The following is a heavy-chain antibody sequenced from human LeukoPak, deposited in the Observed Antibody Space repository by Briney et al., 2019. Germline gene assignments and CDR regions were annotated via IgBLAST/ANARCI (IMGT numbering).Heavy chain of an antibody. Sequence: PSETLSLTCTVSGGSISSGGYSWSWIRQPPGKGLEWIGYIYHSGSTYYNPSLKSRVTISVDRSKNQFSLKLSSVTAADTAVYYCARVGMGSSGYTYFDYWGQGTLVTVSS. CDR1: GGSISSGGYS. V-gene: IGHV4-30-2*01. CDR2: IYHSGST. J-gene: IGHJ4*02. D-gene: IGHD3-22*01. CDR3: ARVGMGSSGYTYFDY.